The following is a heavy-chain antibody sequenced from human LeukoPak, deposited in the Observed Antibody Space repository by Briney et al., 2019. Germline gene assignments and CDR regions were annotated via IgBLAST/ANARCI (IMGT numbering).Heavy chain of an antibody. CDR3: VQDRDWGFGY. D-gene: IGHD7-27*01. Sequence: GSLRPSCAPSGFTYRNYGMHWVRRAPGKGLEWVAFIRNDGSGKYYADSVRGRFTISRDDSKNTLYLQMNSLRAEDTAVYHCVQDRDWGFGYWGRGTLVTVSS. J-gene: IGHJ4*02. V-gene: IGHV3-30*02. CDR2: IRNDGSGK. CDR1: GFTYRNYG.